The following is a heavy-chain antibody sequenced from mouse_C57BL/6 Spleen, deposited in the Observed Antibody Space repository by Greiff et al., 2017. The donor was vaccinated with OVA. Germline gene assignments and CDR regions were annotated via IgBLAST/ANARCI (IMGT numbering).Heavy chain of an antibody. CDR2: INPSNGGT. D-gene: IGHD1-1*01. Sequence: QVQLQQPGTELVKPGASVKLSCKASGYTFTSYWMHWVKQRPGQGLEWIGNINPSNGGTNYNEKFKSKATLTVDKSSSTAYMQLSSLTSEDSAVYYCARQITTVVADWYFDVWGTGTTVTVSS. V-gene: IGHV1-53*01. CDR3: ARQITTVVADWYFDV. CDR1: GYTFTSYW. J-gene: IGHJ1*03.